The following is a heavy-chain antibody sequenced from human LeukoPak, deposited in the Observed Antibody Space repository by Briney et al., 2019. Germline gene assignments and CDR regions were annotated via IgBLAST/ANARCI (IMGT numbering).Heavy chain of an antibody. CDR3: ARAGTYYDSRAMDY. CDR1: GGSISSGSYY. D-gene: IGHD3-22*01. J-gene: IGHJ4*02. V-gene: IGHV4-61*02. CDR2: IYTSGST. Sequence: SETLSLTCTVSGGSISSGSYYWTWIRRPAGKGLEWIGRIYTSGSTNYNPSLKSRVTISVDTSKNHFSLKLSSVTAADTAVYYCARAGTYYDSRAMDYWGQGTLVTVSS.